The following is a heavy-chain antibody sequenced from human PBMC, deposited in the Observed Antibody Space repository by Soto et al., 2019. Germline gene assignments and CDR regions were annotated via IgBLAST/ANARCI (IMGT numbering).Heavy chain of an antibody. CDR3: ARRGAEVCSSTSCPTLYYYGMDV. Sequence: SETLSLTCTVSGGSISSSSYYWGWIRQPPGKGLEWIGSIYYSGSTYYNPSLKSRVTISVDTSKNQFSLKLSSVTAADTAVYYCARRGAEVCSSTSCPTLYYYGMDVWGQGTTVTVSS. J-gene: IGHJ6*02. CDR1: GGSISSSSYY. CDR2: IYYSGST. D-gene: IGHD2-2*01. V-gene: IGHV4-39*01.